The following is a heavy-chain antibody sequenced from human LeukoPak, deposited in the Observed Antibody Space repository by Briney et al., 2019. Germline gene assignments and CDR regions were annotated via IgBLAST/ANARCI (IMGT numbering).Heavy chain of an antibody. CDR3: ARHHSGSGSYYIPRNPFDY. CDR2: IYYSGST. Sequence: PSETLSLTCTVSGGSISSSSYYWGWIRQPPGNGLEWIGSIYYSGSTYYNPSLKSRVTISVDTSKNQFSLKLSSVTAADTAVYYCARHHSGSGSYYIPRNPFDYWGQGTLVTVSS. V-gene: IGHV4-39*01. D-gene: IGHD3-10*01. J-gene: IGHJ4*02. CDR1: GGSISSSSYY.